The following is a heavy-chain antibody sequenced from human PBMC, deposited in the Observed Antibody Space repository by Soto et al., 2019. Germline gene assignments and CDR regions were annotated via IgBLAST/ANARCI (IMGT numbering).Heavy chain of an antibody. Sequence: QVQLVQSGAEVRKPGSSVRVSCKASGGRFSTYAFNWVRQAPGQGLEWLGGIITFFGAAMYAQKFQGRVTITADDLTTTAYMELSGLRSEDTAVYYCARDRVKYSISSGLDVWGQGTTVTVSS. CDR2: IITFFGAA. J-gene: IGHJ6*02. V-gene: IGHV1-69*01. CDR1: GGRFSTYA. CDR3: ARDRVKYSISSGLDV. D-gene: IGHD6-6*01.